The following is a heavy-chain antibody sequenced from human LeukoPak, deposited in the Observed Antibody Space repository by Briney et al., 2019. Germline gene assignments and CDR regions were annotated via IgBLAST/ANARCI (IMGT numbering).Heavy chain of an antibody. CDR2: INHSGST. CDR3: ARGIIYYGSGSYYRP. CDR1: GGSFSGYY. V-gene: IGHV4-34*01. J-gene: IGHJ5*02. Sequence: SETLSLTCAVYGGSFSGYYWSWIRQPPGKGLEWIGEINHSGSTNYNPSLKSRVTISVDTSKNQFSLKLSSVTAADTAVYYCARGIIYYGSGSYYRPWGQGTLVTVSS. D-gene: IGHD3-10*01.